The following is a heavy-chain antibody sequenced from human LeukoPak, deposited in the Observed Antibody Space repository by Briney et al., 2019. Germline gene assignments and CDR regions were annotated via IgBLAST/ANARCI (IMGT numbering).Heavy chain of an antibody. J-gene: IGHJ4*02. Sequence: GGTLRLSCAASGFTFSRNGMTWVRQAPGKGLEWVSAISGSGGSTYYADSVKGRFTISRDNSKNTLYLQMNSLRAEDTAVYYCAKDRRAGSYDYWGQGTMVTVSS. D-gene: IGHD3-10*01. CDR2: ISGSGGST. CDR3: AKDRRAGSYDY. CDR1: GFTFSRNG. V-gene: IGHV3-23*01.